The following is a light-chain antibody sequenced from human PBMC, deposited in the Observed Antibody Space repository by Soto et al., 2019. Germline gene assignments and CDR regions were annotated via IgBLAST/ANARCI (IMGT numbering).Light chain of an antibody. CDR3: QQYGVSPFT. CDR1: QSVSSSF. V-gene: IGKV3-20*01. Sequence: EIVLTQSPGTLSLSPGERATLSCRASQSVSSSFLAWYQQECGQAPRLLIYGASSRATGIPDRFSGGGSGTDFTLTISRLEPEDFAVYYCQQYGVSPFTFGPGTKVDFK. CDR2: GAS. J-gene: IGKJ3*01.